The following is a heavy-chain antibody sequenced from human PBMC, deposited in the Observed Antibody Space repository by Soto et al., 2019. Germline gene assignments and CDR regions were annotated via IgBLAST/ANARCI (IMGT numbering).Heavy chain of an antibody. J-gene: IGHJ6*02. Sequence: ESLKISCKGSGYSFTSYWIGWVRQMPGTGVEWMGIIYPGDSDTRYSPSFQGQVTISADKSISTAYLQWSSLKASDTAMYYCARQYAAGPQLSNLYDYYVMDVWGQGTTVNVSS. V-gene: IGHV5-51*01. CDR2: IYPGDSDT. CDR1: GYSFTSYW. D-gene: IGHD6-13*01. CDR3: ARQYAAGPQLSNLYDYYVMDV.